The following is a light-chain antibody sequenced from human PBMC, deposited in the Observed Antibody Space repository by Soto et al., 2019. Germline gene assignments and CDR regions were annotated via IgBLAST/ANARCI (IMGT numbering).Light chain of an antibody. CDR1: QSISSY. J-gene: IGKJ3*01. CDR2: AAS. CDR3: QQSYSTPFT. Sequence: DIQMTQSPSSLSASVGDRVTITCRASQSISSYLNWYQQKPGKAHNLLIYAASSLQSGVPSRFSGCGSGTDFILTISSLQPEDSATYYCQQSYSTPFTFGPGTKLDIK. V-gene: IGKV1-39*01.